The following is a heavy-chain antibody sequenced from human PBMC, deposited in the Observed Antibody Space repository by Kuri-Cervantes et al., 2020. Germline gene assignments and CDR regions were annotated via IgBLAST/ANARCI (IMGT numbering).Heavy chain of an antibody. Sequence: ASVQVSCKASGYTFTGYYMHWVRQAPGQGLEWRGWISAYNGNTNYAQKLQGRVTMTTDTSTSTAYMELRSLRSDDTAVYYCARLVGLGHYDFWSLRAYAFDIWGQGTMVTVSS. V-gene: IGHV1-18*04. J-gene: IGHJ3*02. CDR2: ISAYNGNT. D-gene: IGHD3-3*01. CDR3: ARLVGLGHYDFWSLRAYAFDI. CDR1: GYTFTGYY.